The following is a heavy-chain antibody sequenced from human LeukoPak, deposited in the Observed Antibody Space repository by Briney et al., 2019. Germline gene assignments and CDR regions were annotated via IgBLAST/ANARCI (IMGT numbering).Heavy chain of an antibody. Sequence: GGSLRLSCAASGFTFTSYWMTWVRKAPGKGLEWVANIKEDGSEKYYVDSVKGRFSISRDNAKNSLYLQMSSLRADDTAVYYCARGHFYSIYWGQGTLVTVSS. CDR2: IKEDGSEK. CDR3: ARGHFYSIY. CDR1: GFTFTSYW. V-gene: IGHV3-7*01. D-gene: IGHD2/OR15-2a*01. J-gene: IGHJ4*02.